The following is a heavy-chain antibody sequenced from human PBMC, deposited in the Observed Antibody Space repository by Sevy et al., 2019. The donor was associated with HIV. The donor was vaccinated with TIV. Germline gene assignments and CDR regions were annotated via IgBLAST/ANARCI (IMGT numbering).Heavy chain of an antibody. CDR1: GFTFGSYG. Sequence: GGSLRLSCAASGFTFGSYGMHWVRQAPGKGLEWVAVISYDGTIKSYADSVRGRFSISRDNADSTLYLLMDSLRAEDPAVYYCAKEGYDILTGFEPGNFDSWGQGTLVTVSS. D-gene: IGHD3-9*01. J-gene: IGHJ4*02. CDR2: ISYDGTIK. V-gene: IGHV3-30*18. CDR3: AKEGYDILTGFEPGNFDS.